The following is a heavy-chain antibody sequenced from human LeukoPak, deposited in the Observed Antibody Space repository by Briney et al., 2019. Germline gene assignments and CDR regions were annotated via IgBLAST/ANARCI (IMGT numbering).Heavy chain of an antibody. D-gene: IGHD5-24*01. Sequence: GASVKVSCKASGYTFTSYGISWVRQAPGQGLEWMGWISAYNGNTNYAQKLQGRVTMTTDTSTSTAYMELRSLRSEDTAVYYCARVVLGRRWLQTSYYYGMDVWGQGTTVTVSS. CDR1: GYTFTSYG. V-gene: IGHV1-18*01. J-gene: IGHJ6*02. CDR2: ISAYNGNT. CDR3: ARVVLGRRWLQTSYYYGMDV.